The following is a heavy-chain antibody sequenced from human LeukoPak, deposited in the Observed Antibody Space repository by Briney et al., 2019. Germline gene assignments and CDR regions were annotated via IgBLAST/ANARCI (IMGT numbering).Heavy chain of an antibody. J-gene: IGHJ6*02. Sequence: SETLSLTCTVSGGSISSGDYYWSWIRQPPGKGLEWIGYIYYSGSTYYNPSLKSRVTISVDTSKNQFSLQLNSVTPEDTAVYYCARDHVWGVGATKYYYGMDVWGQGTTVTVSS. CDR3: ARDHVWGVGATKYYYGMDV. V-gene: IGHV4-30-4*01. CDR1: GGSISSGDYY. D-gene: IGHD1-26*01. CDR2: IYYSGST.